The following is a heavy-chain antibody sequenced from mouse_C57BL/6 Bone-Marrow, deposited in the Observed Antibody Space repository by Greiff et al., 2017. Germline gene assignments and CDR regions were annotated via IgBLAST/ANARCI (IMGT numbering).Heavy chain of an antibody. V-gene: IGHV1-9*01. J-gene: IGHJ3*01. Sequence: QVQLQQSGAELMKPGASVKLSCKATGYTFTGYWIEWVKQRPGHGLEWIGEILPGSGSTNYNEKFKGKATFTADTSSNTAYLQLSRLTTEDSAIYYCASYGFPPWFSYWGQGTLVTVSA. D-gene: IGHD2-2*01. CDR3: ASYGFPPWFSY. CDR2: ILPGSGST. CDR1: GYTFTGYW.